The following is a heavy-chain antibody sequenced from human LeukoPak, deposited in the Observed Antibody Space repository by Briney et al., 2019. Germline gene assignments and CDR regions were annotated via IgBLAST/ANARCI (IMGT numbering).Heavy chain of an antibody. J-gene: IGHJ1*01. Sequence: GRSLRLSCAASGFTFSSYGMHWVRQAPGKGLEWVAVIWYDGSNKCYADSVKGRFTISRDNSKNTLYLQMNSLRAEDTAVYYCARDTWDSSGRAYFQLWGQGTLVTVSS. CDR2: IWYDGSNK. CDR1: GFTFSSYG. CDR3: ARDTWDSSGRAYFQL. V-gene: IGHV3-33*01. D-gene: IGHD6-19*01.